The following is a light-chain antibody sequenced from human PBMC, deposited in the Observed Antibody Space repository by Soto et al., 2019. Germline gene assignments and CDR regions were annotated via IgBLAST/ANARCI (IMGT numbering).Light chain of an antibody. CDR1: SSDVGGYNY. Sequence: QSALTQPASVSGSPGQSITISCTGTSSDVGGYNYVSWYQQHPGKAPKLMIYEVSNRPSGVSNRFSGSKSGNTASLTISGLQAEDEADYSCSSYTSSSHRVLGTGNKVTV. V-gene: IGLV2-14*01. CDR2: EVS. CDR3: SSYTSSSHRV. J-gene: IGLJ1*01.